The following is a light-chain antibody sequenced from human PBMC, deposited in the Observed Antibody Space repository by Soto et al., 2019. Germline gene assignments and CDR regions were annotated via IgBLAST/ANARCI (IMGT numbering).Light chain of an antibody. CDR2: GAS. Sequence: EIMLTQSPGTLSLSPGERATLSCRASQSVSSSYLAWYQQKPGQAPRLLIYGASSRATGILDRFSGSGSGTDFTLTISRLEPEDFAVYYCQHYGTSPWTFGQGTKVEIK. CDR1: QSVSSSY. V-gene: IGKV3-20*01. CDR3: QHYGTSPWT. J-gene: IGKJ1*01.